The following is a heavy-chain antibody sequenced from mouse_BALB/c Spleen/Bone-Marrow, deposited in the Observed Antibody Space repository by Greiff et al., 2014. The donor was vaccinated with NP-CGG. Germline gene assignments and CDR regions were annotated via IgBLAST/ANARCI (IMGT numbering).Heavy chain of an antibody. D-gene: IGHD1-1*01. CDR3: ARSAYYGSRYGAMDY. CDR2: IYPGDGDT. J-gene: IGHJ4*01. V-gene: IGHV1-82*01. Sequence: QVQLKESGPELVKPGASVKISRTGSGYAFSSSWMNWVKQRPGQGLEWIGRIYPGDGDTNSNGRFKGKATLTADRSSNTAYMQLSSLTSVDSAVYFCARSAYYGSRYGAMDYWGQGTSVTVSS. CDR1: GYAFSSSW.